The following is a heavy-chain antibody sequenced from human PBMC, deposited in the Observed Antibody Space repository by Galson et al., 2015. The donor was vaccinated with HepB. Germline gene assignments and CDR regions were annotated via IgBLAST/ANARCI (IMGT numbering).Heavy chain of an antibody. V-gene: IGHV1-46*01. CDR2: INPSGGST. Sequence: CKASGYTFTSYYMHWVRQAPGQGLEWMGIINPSGGSTSYAQKFQGRVTMTRDTSTSTVYMELSSLRSEDTAVYYCARDVSSRDSSSWYFQHWGQGTLVTVSS. J-gene: IGHJ1*01. CDR3: ARDVSSRDSSSWYFQH. CDR1: GYTFTSYY. D-gene: IGHD6-13*01.